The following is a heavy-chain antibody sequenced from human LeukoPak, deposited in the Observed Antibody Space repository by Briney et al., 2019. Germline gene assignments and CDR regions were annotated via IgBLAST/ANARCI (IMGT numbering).Heavy chain of an antibody. D-gene: IGHD5-24*01. V-gene: IGHV4-59*08. J-gene: IGHJ3*02. CDR2: IYYSGSA. CDR1: GGSISSYY. Sequence: SETLSLTCTVSGGSISSYYWSWIRQPPGKGLERIGYIYYSGSANYNPSLKSRVTISVDTSKNQFSLKLSSVTAADTAVYYCARHEERWLQWGAFDIWGQGTMVTVSS. CDR3: ARHEERWLQWGAFDI.